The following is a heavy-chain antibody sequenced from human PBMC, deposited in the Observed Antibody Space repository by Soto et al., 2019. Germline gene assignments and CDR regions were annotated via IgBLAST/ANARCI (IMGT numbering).Heavy chain of an antibody. J-gene: IGHJ6*02. Sequence: GGSLRLSCVGSGFTFSTYSINWVRQAPGKGLEWVSSISSRSDIYYADSVKGRFTISRDNSKNTLFLQMNSLRAEDTALYYCAREDCTTTSCYFNYYHYDMDVWGQGTTFTVSS. V-gene: IGHV3-21*04. CDR1: GFTFSTYS. CDR3: AREDCTTTSCYFNYYHYDMDV. D-gene: IGHD2-2*01. CDR2: ISSRSDI.